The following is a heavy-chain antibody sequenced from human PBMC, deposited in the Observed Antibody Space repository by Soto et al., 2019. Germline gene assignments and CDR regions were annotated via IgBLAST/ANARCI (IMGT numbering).Heavy chain of an antibody. CDR1: GFTFSSYA. V-gene: IGHV3-23*01. D-gene: IGHD6-19*01. CDR3: AKDRIAVAGPRYYYYYGMDV. Sequence: LRLSCAASGFTFSSYAMSWVRQAPGKGLEWVSAISGSGGSTYYADSVKGRFTISRDNSKNTLYLQMNSLRAEDTAVYYCAKDRIAVAGPRYYYYYGMDVWGQGTTVTVSS. CDR2: ISGSGGST. J-gene: IGHJ6*02.